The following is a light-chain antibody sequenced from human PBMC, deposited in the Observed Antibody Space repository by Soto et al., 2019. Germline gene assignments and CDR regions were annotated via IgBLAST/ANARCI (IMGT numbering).Light chain of an antibody. V-gene: IGKV3-20*01. Sequence: EIVLTQSPGTLSLSPGERATLSCRASQSVSSSYLAWYQQKPGQAPRLLIYGASSRATGIPDRFSGSGSGTDFTLTISRLEPEYFAVYYCQKYGSSRTLGQGTKVDIK. CDR1: QSVSSSY. CDR3: QKYGSSRT. CDR2: GAS. J-gene: IGKJ1*01.